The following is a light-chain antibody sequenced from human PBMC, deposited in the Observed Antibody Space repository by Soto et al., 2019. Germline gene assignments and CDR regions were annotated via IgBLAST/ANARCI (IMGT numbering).Light chain of an antibody. CDR3: QHYGSSEYT. J-gene: IGKJ2*01. CDR1: QSVRSNY. CDR2: DAS. Sequence: EIVLTQSPGTLSLSPGERATLSCRASQSVRSNYLAWYQQKPGQAPRLLIYDASSRATGIPDRFSGSGSGTDFTLTISRLEPEDFAVYHCQHYGSSEYTFGQGTTLEIK. V-gene: IGKV3-20*01.